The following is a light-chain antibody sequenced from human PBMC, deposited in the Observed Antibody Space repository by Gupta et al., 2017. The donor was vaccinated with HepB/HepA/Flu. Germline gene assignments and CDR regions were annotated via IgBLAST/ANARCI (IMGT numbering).Light chain of an antibody. CDR1: SSDVGEYNY. CDR3: SSYTTSSTWV. CDR2: DVI. J-gene: IGLJ3*02. V-gene: IGLV2-14*01. Sequence: QSALTQPASVSGSPGQSITISCTGSSSDVGEYNYVSWYQQEPGKAPKLMIYDVINRPSGVAGRFSASKSGNTASLTISGLEAADAADYYCSSYTTSSTWVFGGGTKLTVL.